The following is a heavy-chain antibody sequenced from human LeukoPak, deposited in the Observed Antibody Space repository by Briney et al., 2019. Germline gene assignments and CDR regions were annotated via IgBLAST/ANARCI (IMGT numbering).Heavy chain of an antibody. CDR3: ARDFKSGYVDS. CDR2: IYDDGTKE. CDR1: GFTFMNYG. J-gene: IGHJ4*02. V-gene: IGHV3-33*01. D-gene: IGHD3-3*01. Sequence: GRSLRLSCSASGFTFMNYGMHWVRQAPGKGLEWVAVIYDDGTKEYFADSVKGRFTISRDNSKNTVLLQMNSLRAGDTAMFYCARDFKSGYVDSWGQGTLVTVSS.